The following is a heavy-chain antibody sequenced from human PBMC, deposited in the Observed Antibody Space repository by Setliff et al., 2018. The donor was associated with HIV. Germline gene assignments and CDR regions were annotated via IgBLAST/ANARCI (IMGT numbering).Heavy chain of an antibody. J-gene: IGHJ4*02. V-gene: IGHV3-15*01. CDR2: IKSKTNGETT. CDR3: TTDKGILVRPLFNS. Sequence: GGSLRLSCAGSGFIFSNGWMTWVRQAPGKGLEWVGRIKSKTNGETTNYAAPVKGRFTISRDDSKNTLYLQMNSLKAEDSAVYYCTTDKGILVRPLFNSWGQGTLVTVSS. CDR1: GFIFSNGW. D-gene: IGHD5-18*01.